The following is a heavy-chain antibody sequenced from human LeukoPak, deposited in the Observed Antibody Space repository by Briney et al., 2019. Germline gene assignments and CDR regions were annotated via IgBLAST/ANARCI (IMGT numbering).Heavy chain of an antibody. V-gene: IGHV3-20*01. CDR1: GFTFDDYG. Sequence: GGSLRLSCAASGFTFDDYGMSWVRQAPGKGLEWGSGINWNGGSTGYADSVKGRFTISRDNAKNSLYLQMNSLRAEDTALYHCSRGVGRYDSSGYTDAFDIWGQGTMATVSS. CDR3: SRGVGRYDSSGYTDAFDI. J-gene: IGHJ3*02. CDR2: INWNGGST. D-gene: IGHD3-22*01.